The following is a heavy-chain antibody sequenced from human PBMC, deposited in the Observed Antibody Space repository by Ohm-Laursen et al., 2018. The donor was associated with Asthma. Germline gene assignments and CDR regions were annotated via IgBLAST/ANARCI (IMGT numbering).Heavy chain of an antibody. Sequence: SQTLSLTCAVSGGSISSGGYYWSWIRQHPGKGLEWIGYIYYSGSTYYNPSLKSRVTISVDTSKNQFSLKLTSVTAADTALYYCARATFYYESTGYYYFDQWGQGTLVTVSS. J-gene: IGHJ4*02. CDR2: IYYSGST. D-gene: IGHD3-22*01. V-gene: IGHV4-31*11. CDR1: GGSISSGGYY. CDR3: ARATFYYESTGYYYFDQ.